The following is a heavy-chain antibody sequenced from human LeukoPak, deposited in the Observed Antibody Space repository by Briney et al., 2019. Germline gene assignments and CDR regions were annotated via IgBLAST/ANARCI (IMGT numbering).Heavy chain of an antibody. J-gene: IGHJ5*02. CDR1: GFTFTNYW. Sequence: GGSLRLSCAVSGFTFTNYWMSWARQSPGKGLEWVANIYLDGSRAYYVDSVKGRFTISRDNAKNSLFLQMNSLSAEDTAVYYCAKSGSSLGRWFDPWGQGTLVTVSS. CDR3: AKSGSSLGRWFDP. CDR2: IYLDGSRA. V-gene: IGHV3-7*01. D-gene: IGHD2-15*01.